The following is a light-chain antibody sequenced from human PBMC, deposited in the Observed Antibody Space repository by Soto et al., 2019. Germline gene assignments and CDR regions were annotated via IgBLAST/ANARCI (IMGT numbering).Light chain of an antibody. CDR1: QSVSSN. V-gene: IGKV3-20*01. J-gene: IGKJ1*01. CDR2: GAS. Sequence: EILMTQSPDTLSVSPGEAGPISCRASQSVSSNLAWYQQKPGQAPRLLIYGASTRATGIPDRFSGSGSGTDFTLTISRLEPEDYAVYYCQQYGSSQWTFAQGTKVDIK. CDR3: QQYGSSQWT.